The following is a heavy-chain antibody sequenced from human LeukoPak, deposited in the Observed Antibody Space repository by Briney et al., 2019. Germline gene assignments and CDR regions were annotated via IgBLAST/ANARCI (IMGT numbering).Heavy chain of an antibody. CDR3: ARDNQGSSSFKNWFDP. J-gene: IGHJ5*02. V-gene: IGHV4-39*07. Sequence: SETLSLTCTVSGGSISSSSYYWGWIRQPPGKGLEWIGSIYYSGSTYYNPSLKSRVTISVDTSKNQFSLKLSSVTAADTAVYYCARDNQGSSSFKNWFDPWGQGTLVTVSS. CDR1: GGSISSSSYY. D-gene: IGHD6-6*01. CDR2: IYYSGST.